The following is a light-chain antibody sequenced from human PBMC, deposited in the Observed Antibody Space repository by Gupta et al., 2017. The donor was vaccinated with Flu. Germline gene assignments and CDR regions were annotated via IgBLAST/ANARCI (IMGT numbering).Light chain of an antibody. CDR1: RGDFGGCDY. V-gene: IGLV2-14*03. CDR2: DVT. CDR3: SSRTSGSTLRV. J-gene: IGLJ1*01. Sequence: ITICCTGTRGDFGGCDYVCWYQQHPGEDPQLMIYDVTNRPSGVSNRFSGSKSDGTASLTSASLQAEEEADYYCSSRTSGSTLRVFGTGTKVTVL.